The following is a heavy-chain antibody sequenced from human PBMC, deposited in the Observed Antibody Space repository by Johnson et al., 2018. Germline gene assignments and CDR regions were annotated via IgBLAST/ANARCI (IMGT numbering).Heavy chain of an antibody. CDR1: RGTFSSYA. V-gene: IGHV1-69*01. CDR2: IIPIFGTA. CDR3: AGVREIYGMDV. Sequence: QVQLGESGAEVKKPGSSVTVSCKASRGTFSSYAISWVRQAPGQGLEWMGGIIPIFGTANYAPKFQGRVTITADESTSTAYMELSSLRSEDTAVYYCAGVREIYGMDVWGQGTTVTVSS. J-gene: IGHJ6*02. D-gene: IGHD3-10*01.